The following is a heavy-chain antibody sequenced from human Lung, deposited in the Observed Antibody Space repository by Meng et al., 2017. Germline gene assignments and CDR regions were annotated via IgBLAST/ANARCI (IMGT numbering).Heavy chain of an antibody. CDR1: GFTFSTSA. Sequence: GGSLRLSCAVSGFTFSTSAMSWVRQAPGRGLEWVSSISIHGETKRYAESVKGRFTVSRDNSKSTLHLQMNSLRAEDTAIYYCAKEIRPNDYWGQGTLVTVSS. J-gene: IGHJ4*02. V-gene: IGHV3-23*01. CDR3: AKEIRPNDY. CDR2: ISIHGETK.